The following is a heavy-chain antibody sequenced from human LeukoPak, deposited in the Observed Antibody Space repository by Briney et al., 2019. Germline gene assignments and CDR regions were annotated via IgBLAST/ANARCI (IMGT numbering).Heavy chain of an antibody. CDR3: ARERSVGLGTSYYHYGVDV. Sequence: SETLSLTCTVSGASISSSGSYWTWIRQHPGKGLEWIINNYDSGSIYYNPSLKSRVTMSVDTSKNQFSLKLNSVTAADTAVYYCARERSVGLGTSYYHYGVDVWGQGTSVTVSS. CDR1: GASISSSGSY. D-gene: IGHD1-7*01. CDR2: NYDSGSI. V-gene: IGHV4-31*03. J-gene: IGHJ6*02.